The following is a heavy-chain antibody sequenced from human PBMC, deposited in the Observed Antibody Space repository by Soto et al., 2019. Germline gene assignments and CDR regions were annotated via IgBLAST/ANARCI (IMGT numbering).Heavy chain of an antibody. CDR2: IFGGGRM. V-gene: IGHV3-53*01. CDR1: GFANY. D-gene: IGHD1-26*01. CDR3: ARPSGNNESAFDL. Sequence: EAQVVESGGGLVQPGGSLRLSCATSGFANYLIWVRQAPGKGLECVSGIFGGGRMYYADSVKGRFITSKDNSNNMVYLPMNSLRAEDTAIYYCARPSGNNESAFDLWGRGTVVALSS. J-gene: IGHJ3*01.